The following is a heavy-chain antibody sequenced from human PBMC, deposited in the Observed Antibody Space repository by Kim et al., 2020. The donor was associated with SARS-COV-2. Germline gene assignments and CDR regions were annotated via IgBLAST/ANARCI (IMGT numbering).Heavy chain of an antibody. Sequence: ASVKVSCKASGYTFTGYYMHWVRQPPGQGLEWMERINPNRGGRKYAQKVQGRVTMTSHTSISTAYMQLSRLSSDDTDVYYRARGYYGSGRYLNYYYYGM. J-gene: IGHJ6*01. V-gene: IGHV1-2*05. D-gene: IGHD3-10*01. CDR3: ARGYYGSGRYLNYYYYGM. CDR2: INPNRGGR. CDR1: GYTFTGYY.